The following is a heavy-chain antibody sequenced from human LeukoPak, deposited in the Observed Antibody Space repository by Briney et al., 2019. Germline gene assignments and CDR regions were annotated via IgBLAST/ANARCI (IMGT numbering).Heavy chain of an antibody. D-gene: IGHD1-1*01. CDR2: ISYSGST. J-gene: IGHJ4*02. V-gene: IGHV4-39*01. Sequence: SETLSLTCTVSGGSSSSSGYYWGWIRQPPGKGLQWVASISYSGSTHYNPSLKSRVTISADTSKNQFSLKVTSVTAADTAVYYCAKYQTGTMFDYWGQGALVTVSS. CDR1: GGSSSSSGYY. CDR3: AKYQTGTMFDY.